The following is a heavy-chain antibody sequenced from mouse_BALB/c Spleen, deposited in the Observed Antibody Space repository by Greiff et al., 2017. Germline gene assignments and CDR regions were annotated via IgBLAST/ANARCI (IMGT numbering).Heavy chain of an antibody. CDR1: GYTFTSYV. V-gene: IGHV1-14*01. CDR3: TRSWGNYGFDY. J-gene: IGHJ2*01. Sequence: VQLKQSGPELVKPGASVKMSCKASGYTFTSYVMHWVKQKPGQGLEWIGYINPYNDGTKYNEKFKGKATLTSDKSSSTAYMELSSLTSEDSAVYYCTRSWGNYGFDYGGQGTTLTVSS. D-gene: IGHD2-1*01. CDR2: INPYNDGT.